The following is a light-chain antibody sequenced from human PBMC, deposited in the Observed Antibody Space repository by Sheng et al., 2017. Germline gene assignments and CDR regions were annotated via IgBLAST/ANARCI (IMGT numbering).Light chain of an antibody. J-gene: IGKJ4*01. CDR1: QSVSSN. CDR3: QQYDTWPLT. Sequence: EILMTQSPATLSVSPGERATLSCRASQSVSSNLAWYQQKFGQTPRLLIYGASTRATGLPARFSGSGSGTEFTLTISNLQSEDFAVYYCQQYDTWPLTFGGGTKVEIK. CDR2: GAS. V-gene: IGKV3-15*01.